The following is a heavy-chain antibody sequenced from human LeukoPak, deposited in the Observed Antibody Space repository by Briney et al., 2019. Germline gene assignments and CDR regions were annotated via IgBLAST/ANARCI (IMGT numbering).Heavy chain of an antibody. Sequence: ASVKVSCKASGGTFSSYAISWVRQAPGQGLEWMGRIIPIFGIANYAQKFQGRVTITADKSTSTAYMELSSLRSEDTAVYYCARARSQYSSGWYSYFDYWGQGTLVTVSS. J-gene: IGHJ4*02. V-gene: IGHV1-69*04. CDR1: GGTFSSYA. CDR3: ARARSQYSSGWYSYFDY. D-gene: IGHD6-19*01. CDR2: IIPIFGIA.